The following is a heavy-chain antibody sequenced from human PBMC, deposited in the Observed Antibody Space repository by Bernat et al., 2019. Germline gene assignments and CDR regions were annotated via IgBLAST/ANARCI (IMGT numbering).Heavy chain of an antibody. CDR1: GFTVSSNY. Sequence: EVQLVESGGGLVQPGGSLRLSFAASGFTVSSNYMSWVRQAPGKGLEWVSVIYSGGSTYYADSVKGRFTISRHNSKNTLYLQMNSLRAEDTAVYYCARDVYSSSWYGMDVWGQGTTVTVSS. D-gene: IGHD6-13*01. CDR3: ARDVYSSSWYGMDV. J-gene: IGHJ6*02. CDR2: IYSGGST. V-gene: IGHV3-53*04.